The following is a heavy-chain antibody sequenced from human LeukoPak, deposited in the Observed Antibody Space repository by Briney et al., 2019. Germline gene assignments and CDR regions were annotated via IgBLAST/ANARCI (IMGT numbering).Heavy chain of an antibody. D-gene: IGHD3-10*01. CDR3: ARRAMVRGVMNAFDI. V-gene: IGHV3-11*06. Sequence: GGSLRLSCAASGFTFSDYYMSWIRQAPGKGLEWVSYISSSSSYTNYADSVKGRFTISRDNAKNSLYLQMNSLRAEDTAVHYCARRAMVRGVMNAFDIWGQGTMVTVSS. CDR2: ISSSSSYT. J-gene: IGHJ3*02. CDR1: GFTFSDYY.